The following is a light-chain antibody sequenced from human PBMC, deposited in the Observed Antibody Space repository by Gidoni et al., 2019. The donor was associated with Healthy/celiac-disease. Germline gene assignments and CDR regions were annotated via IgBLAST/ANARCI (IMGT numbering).Light chain of an antibody. Sequence: QSALTQPASVSGSPVHSITISCTGTSSDVWSYNLVAWYQQHPGKATKLMIYDGSKRPSVVSNRFSVSKYGNTASLIIAGLQDDDEADYYCCSYAGSSTVVFGGGTKLTVL. V-gene: IGLV2-23*01. CDR3: CSYAGSSTVV. J-gene: IGLJ2*01. CDR1: SSDVWSYNL. CDR2: DGS.